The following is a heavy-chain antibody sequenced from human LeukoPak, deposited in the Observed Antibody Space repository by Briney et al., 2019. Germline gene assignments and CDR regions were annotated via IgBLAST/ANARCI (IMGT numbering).Heavy chain of an antibody. CDR1: GGTFSSYA. D-gene: IGHD5-24*01. CDR2: IIPIFGTA. J-gene: IGHJ4*02. V-gene: IGHV1-69*01. CDR3: AKDDAWLQYGN. Sequence: ASVTVSCKASGGTFSSYAISWVRQAPGQGLEWMGGIIPIFGTANYAQKFQGRVTITADESTSTAYMELNSLRPEDTAVYYCAKDDAWLQYGNWGRGTLVTVSS.